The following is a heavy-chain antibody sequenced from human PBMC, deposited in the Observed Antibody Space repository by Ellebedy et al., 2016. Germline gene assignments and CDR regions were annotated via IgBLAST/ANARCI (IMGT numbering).Heavy chain of an antibody. D-gene: IGHD2-15*01. J-gene: IGHJ4*02. CDR2: LTPDAGT. Sequence: GESLKISCAASGFTVSSSYISWVRQAPGKGLEWVSILTPDAGTAYVDSVKGRFTLSRDNSKNTLYLQMNALRAEDTAVYYCARGHVVVTATNWGQGTLVTVSS. V-gene: IGHV3-53*01. CDR3: ARGHVVVTATN. CDR1: GFTVSSSY.